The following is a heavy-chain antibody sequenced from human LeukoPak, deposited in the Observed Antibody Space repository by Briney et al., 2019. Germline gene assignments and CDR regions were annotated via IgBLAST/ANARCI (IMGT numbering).Heavy chain of an antibody. CDR2: MNPNSGNT. D-gene: IGHD3-10*01. J-gene: IGHJ4*02. Sequence: GASVKVSCKASGYTFTGYYMHWVRQAPGQGLEWRGWMNPNSGNTGYAQKFQGRVTMTRKTSISTAYMELSSLRSEDTAVDYCAIVGGSGSHRRDYWGQGTLVTVSS. V-gene: IGHV1-8*02. CDR1: GYTFTGYY. CDR3: AIVGGSGSHRRDY.